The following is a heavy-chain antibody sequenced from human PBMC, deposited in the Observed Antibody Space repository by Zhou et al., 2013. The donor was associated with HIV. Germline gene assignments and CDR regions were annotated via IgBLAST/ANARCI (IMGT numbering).Heavy chain of an antibody. Sequence: QVQLVQSGAEVKKPGASVKVSCKASGYTFTSYGINWVRQATGQGLEWMGWMNPNSGNTGYAQKFQGRVTMTRNTSISTAYMELSSLRSEDTAVYYCARVVLRYFDWLLPSGPWGQGTLVTVSS. J-gene: IGHJ5*02. V-gene: IGHV1-8*02. CDR2: MNPNSGNT. D-gene: IGHD3-9*01. CDR3: ARVVLRYFDWLLPSGP. CDR1: GYTFTSYG.